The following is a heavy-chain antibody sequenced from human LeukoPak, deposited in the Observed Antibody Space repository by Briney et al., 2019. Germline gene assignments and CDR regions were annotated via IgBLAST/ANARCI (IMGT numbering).Heavy chain of an antibody. D-gene: IGHD6-19*01. J-gene: IGHJ4*02. V-gene: IGHV3-48*01. CDR3: ARGHRWLWLEYFDY. CDR2: ISSSSSTI. Sequence: PGGSLRLSCAASGFIFSSYSMNWVRQAPGKGLEWVSYISSSSSTIYYADSVKGRFTISRDNAKNSLYLQMSSLRAEDTAVYYCARGHRWLWLEYFDYWGQGTLVTVSS. CDR1: GFIFSSYS.